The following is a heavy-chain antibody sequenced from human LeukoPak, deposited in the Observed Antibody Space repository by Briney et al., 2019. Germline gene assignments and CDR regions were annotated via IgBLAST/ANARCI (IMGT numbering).Heavy chain of an antibody. J-gene: IGHJ4*02. CDR3: ARENYDILTGIDY. D-gene: IGHD3-9*01. Sequence: SETLSLTCAVYGGSFSGYYWSWIRQPPGKGLEWIGEINHSGSTNYNPSPKSRVTISVDTSKNQFSLKLSSVTAADTAVYYCARENYDILTGIDYWGQGTLVTVSS. CDR1: GGSFSGYY. CDR2: INHSGST. V-gene: IGHV4-34*01.